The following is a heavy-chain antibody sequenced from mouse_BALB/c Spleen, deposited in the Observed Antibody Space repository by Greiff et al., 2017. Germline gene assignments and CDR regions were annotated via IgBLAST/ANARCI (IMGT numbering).Heavy chain of an antibody. Sequence: EVKLVESGGGLVQPGGSRKLSCAASGFTFSSFGMHWVRQAPEKGLEWVAYISSGSSTIYYADTVKGRFTISRDNPKNTLFLQMTSLRSEDTAMYYCARSKLSYAMDYWGQGTSVTVSS. CDR2: ISSGSSTI. J-gene: IGHJ4*01. V-gene: IGHV5-17*02. CDR3: ARSKLSYAMDY. CDR1: GFTFSSFG.